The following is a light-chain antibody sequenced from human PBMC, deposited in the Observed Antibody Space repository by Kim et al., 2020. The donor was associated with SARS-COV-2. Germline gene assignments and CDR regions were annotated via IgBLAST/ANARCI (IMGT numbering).Light chain of an antibody. CDR3: QQYDSYSYG. J-gene: IGKJ2*03. CDR1: QSISSW. V-gene: IGKV1-5*01. CDR2: DAS. Sequence: DIQMTQSPSTLSASVGDRVTITCRASQSISSWLAWYQQRPGKAPRLLIYDASNLESGVPSRFSGSGSGTEFTLTISSLQPDDLATYYCQQYDSYSYGFGQGTKVEIK.